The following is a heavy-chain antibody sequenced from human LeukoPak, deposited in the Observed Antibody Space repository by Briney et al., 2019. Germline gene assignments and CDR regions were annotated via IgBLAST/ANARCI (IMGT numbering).Heavy chain of an antibody. CDR2: INPSSGGT. D-gene: IGHD3-3*01. J-gene: IGHJ3*01. V-gene: IGHV1-2*06. CDR1: GCTFTGVY. CDR3: RLFHTPIFDL. Sequence: GASVKVSCKASGCTFTGVYIHLVRQAPGQGLEWTGRIEWMGRINPSSGGTNYAQNFQGRVTMAWDTSISTAYLDLSRLTSYDTAVYYCRLFHTPIFDLWGQGTMITVSS.